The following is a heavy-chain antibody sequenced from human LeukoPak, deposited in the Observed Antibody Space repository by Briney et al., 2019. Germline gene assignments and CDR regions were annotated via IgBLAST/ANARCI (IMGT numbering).Heavy chain of an antibody. CDR1: GFSVNSNY. V-gene: IGHV3-53*01. CDR2: IYSNGGT. J-gene: IGHJ4*02. CDR3: ARDSNGPGY. D-gene: IGHD2-8*01. Sequence: GGSLRLSCAASGFSVNSNYMSWVRQAPGKGLEWVSVIYSNGGTFYADSAKGRFTISRDNSKNTLYLQMNSLRVEDTAVYYCARDSNGPGYWGQGTLVTVSS.